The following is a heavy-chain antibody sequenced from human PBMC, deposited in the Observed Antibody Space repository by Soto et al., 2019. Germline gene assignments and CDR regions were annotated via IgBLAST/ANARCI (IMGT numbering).Heavy chain of an antibody. Sequence: SETLSLTCSVSGASIAGGSYYWSWVRQPPGKGLEWIGYIPSRGRPFYNPSLTSRGTISADSSKNQLSLQLTSVTAAETAVYYCVRDQYSGYDFALWGQGNLVT. V-gene: IGHV4-30-4*01. CDR3: VRDQYSGYDFAL. D-gene: IGHD5-12*01. CDR1: GASIAGGSYY. J-gene: IGHJ5*02. CDR2: IPSRGRP.